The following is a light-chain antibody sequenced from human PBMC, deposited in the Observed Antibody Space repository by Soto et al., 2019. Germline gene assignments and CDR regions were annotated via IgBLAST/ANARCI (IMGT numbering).Light chain of an antibody. Sequence: DIQMTQSPSSLSASVGDRVTIACQSSHDVSRNLNWFQQKPGEAPKLLIYDASNLERGVPSRFSARGSGTDFTFTISSLQPEEVATYYCQPYNSMLSFGGGTEIELK. CDR1: HDVSRN. CDR3: QPYNSMLS. CDR2: DAS. J-gene: IGKJ4*01. V-gene: IGKV1-33*01.